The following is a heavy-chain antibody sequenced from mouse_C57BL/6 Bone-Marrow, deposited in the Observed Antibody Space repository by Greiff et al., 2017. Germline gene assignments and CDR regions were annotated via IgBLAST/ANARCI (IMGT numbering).Heavy chain of an antibody. J-gene: IGHJ4*01. CDR2: INPNYGTT. D-gene: IGHD2-2*01. Sequence: SGPELVKPGASVKISCKASGYSFTDYNMNWVKQSTGQGLEWIGVINPNYGTTSYNQKFKGKATLTVDQSSSTAYMQLNSLTSEDSAVYYCARCYGYDYAMDYWGQGTAVTVSS. CDR3: ARCYGYDYAMDY. CDR1: GYSFTDYN. V-gene: IGHV1-39*01.